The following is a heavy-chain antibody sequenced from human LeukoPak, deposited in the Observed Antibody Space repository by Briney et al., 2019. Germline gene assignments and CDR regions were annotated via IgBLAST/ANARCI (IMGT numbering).Heavy chain of an antibody. CDR3: ARPPSYPPRSAFDI. J-gene: IGHJ3*02. Sequence: SETLSLTCAVSGYSISSGYYWGWIRQPPGKGLEWIGSIYHSGSTYYNPSLKSRVTISVDTSKNQFSLKLSSVTAADTAVYYCARPPSYPPRSAFDIWGQGTVVTVSS. CDR2: IYHSGST. CDR1: GYSISSGYY. V-gene: IGHV4-38-2*01. D-gene: IGHD2-2*01.